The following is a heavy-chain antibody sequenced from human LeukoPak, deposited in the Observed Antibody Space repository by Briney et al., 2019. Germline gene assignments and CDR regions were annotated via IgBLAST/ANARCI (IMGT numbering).Heavy chain of an antibody. V-gene: IGHV4-59*01. CDR2: IYYSGSA. Sequence: ETLSLTCAVSGGSISSYYWSWIRQPPGKGLEWIGYIYYSGSANYNPSLKSRVTISVDTSKNQFSLNLSSVTAADTAVYYCARYYYYYGMDVWGQGTTVTVSS. CDR1: GGSISSYY. J-gene: IGHJ6*02. CDR3: ARYYYYYGMDV.